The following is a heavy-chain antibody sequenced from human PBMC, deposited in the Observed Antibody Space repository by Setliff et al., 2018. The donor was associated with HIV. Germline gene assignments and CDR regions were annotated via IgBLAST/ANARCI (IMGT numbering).Heavy chain of an antibody. CDR2: IYYSGST. V-gene: IGHV4-31*03. D-gene: IGHD1-1*01. J-gene: IGHJ4*02. CDR3: ATVIGWNEATDC. CDR1: GGSISSGGYY. Sequence: SETLSLTCTVSGGSISSGGYYWSWIRQHPGKGLEWIGYIYYSGSTYYNPSLKSRVTISVDTSKNQFSLKLSSVTAADTAVYYCATVIGWNEATDCWGQGTLVNVSS.